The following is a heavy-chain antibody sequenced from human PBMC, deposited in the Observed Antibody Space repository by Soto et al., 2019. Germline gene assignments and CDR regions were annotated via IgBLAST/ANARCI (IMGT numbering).Heavy chain of an antibody. V-gene: IGHV4-61*01. CDR2: IYYSGST. Sequence: SETLSLTCTVSGGSVSSFSYYWSWILQPPGKGLEWIGYIYYSGSTNYNPSLKSRVTISVDTSKNQFSLKLSSVTAADTAVYYCARGGRPYDFWSGRIIDYWGQGTLVTVSS. D-gene: IGHD3-3*01. J-gene: IGHJ4*02. CDR3: ARGGRPYDFWSGRIIDY. CDR1: GGSVSSFSYY.